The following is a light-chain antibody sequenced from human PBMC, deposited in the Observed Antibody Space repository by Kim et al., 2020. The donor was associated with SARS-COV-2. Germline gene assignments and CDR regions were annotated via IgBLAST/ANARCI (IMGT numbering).Light chain of an antibody. J-gene: IGKJ1*01. CDR3: QQYSNWPRT. Sequence: VSPGERAPLSCRASQSISSNLAWYQQKPGQAPRLLIYGASTRATGIPARFSGSGSGTEFTLTISSLQSEDFAVYYCQQYSNWPRTFGQGTKVDIK. CDR1: QSISSN. CDR2: GAS. V-gene: IGKV3-15*01.